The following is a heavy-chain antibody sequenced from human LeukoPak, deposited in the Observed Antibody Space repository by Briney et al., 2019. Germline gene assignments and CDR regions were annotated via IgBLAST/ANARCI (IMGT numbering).Heavy chain of an antibody. D-gene: IGHD2-2*01. CDR1: GYTFTSYD. V-gene: IGHV1-8*01. Sequence: ASVKVSCKASGYTFTSYDINWVRQATGQGLEWMGWMNPNCGNTGYAQKFQGRVTMTRNTSISTAYMELSSLRSEDTAVYYCARGGSCISTSCYEDYYYYMAVWRKGTTVTVSS. CDR3: ARGGSCISTSCYEDYYYYMAV. J-gene: IGHJ6*03. CDR2: MNPNCGNT.